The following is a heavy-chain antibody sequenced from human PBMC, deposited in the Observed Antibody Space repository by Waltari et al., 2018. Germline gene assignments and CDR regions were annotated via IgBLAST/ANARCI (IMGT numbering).Heavy chain of an antibody. V-gene: IGHV3-74*01. J-gene: IGHJ4*02. CDR3: ATCYYYDSSGNYYVSDY. Sequence: EVQLVESGGGLVPHGGSLRRSCAASGITVSRYCMHWVRQAPGKGLVWVSRINSDGSSTSYADSVKGRYTISRDNAKNTLYLQMNSLRAEDTAVYYCATCYYYDSSGNYYVSDYWGQGTLVTVSS. D-gene: IGHD3-22*01. CDR2: INSDGSST. CDR1: GITVSRYC.